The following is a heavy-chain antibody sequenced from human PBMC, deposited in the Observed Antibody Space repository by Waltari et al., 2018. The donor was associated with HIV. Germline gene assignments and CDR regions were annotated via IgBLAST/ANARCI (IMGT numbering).Heavy chain of an antibody. V-gene: IGHV1-18*01. Sequence: QVQLVLSGAEVKKPGPSVKVFCTAYGYTFTSSSISWVRQAPGQGLEWMGWVSAYNGNTNYAQKLQGRVTMTTDTSTSTAYMELRSLRSDDTAVYYCARINCTSVSCYASLDYWGQGTLVTVSS. CDR1: GYTFTSSS. J-gene: IGHJ4*02. D-gene: IGHD2-2*01. CDR2: VSAYNGNT. CDR3: ARINCTSVSCYASLDY.